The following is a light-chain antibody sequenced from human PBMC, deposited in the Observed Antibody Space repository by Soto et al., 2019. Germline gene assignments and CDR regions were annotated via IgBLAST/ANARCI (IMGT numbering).Light chain of an antibody. Sequence: DIQMTQSPTFLSASVGDRVTITCRASLSISSYLAWYHQKPGQAPKLLIYQASTLEIGVPSRISGSGSGTEFTLTISSLQPDDFATYHCQQYNTYPFTFGQGTKLEI. J-gene: IGKJ2*01. CDR1: LSISSY. CDR2: QAS. CDR3: QQYNTYPFT. V-gene: IGKV1-5*03.